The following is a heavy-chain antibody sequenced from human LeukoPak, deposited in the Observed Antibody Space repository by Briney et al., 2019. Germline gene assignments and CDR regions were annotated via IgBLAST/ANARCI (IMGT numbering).Heavy chain of an antibody. V-gene: IGHV4-34*01. J-gene: IGHJ4*02. CDR3: ATRAMNYYGSGSYYGY. Sequence: PSETLSLTCAVYGGSFSGYYWSWIRQPPGKGLEWIGEINHSGSTNYNPSLKSRVTISADTSKNQFSLKLSSVTAADTAVYYCATRAMNYYGSGSYYGYWGQGTLVTVSS. CDR2: INHSGST. CDR1: GGSFSGYY. D-gene: IGHD3-10*01.